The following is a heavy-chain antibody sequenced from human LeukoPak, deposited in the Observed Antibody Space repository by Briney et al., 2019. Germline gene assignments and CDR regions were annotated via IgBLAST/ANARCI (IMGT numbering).Heavy chain of an antibody. CDR1: GFTFSSYA. D-gene: IGHD2-15*01. CDR3: AKPGVVRTSFIVVVVAATGDAFDI. J-gene: IGHJ3*02. Sequence: GGSLRLSCAASGFTFSSYAMSWVRQAPGKGLEWVSAISGSGGSTYYADSVKGRFTISRDNSKNTLYLQMNSLRAEDTAVYYCAKPGVVRTSFIVVVVAATGDAFDIWGQGTMVTVSS. V-gene: IGHV3-23*01. CDR2: ISGSGGST.